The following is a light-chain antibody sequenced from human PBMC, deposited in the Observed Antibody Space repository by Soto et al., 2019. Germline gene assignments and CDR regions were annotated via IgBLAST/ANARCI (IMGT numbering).Light chain of an antibody. V-gene: IGKV1-5*03. CDR3: QQYNGYSLP. CDR1: QSISSW. CDR2: KAS. Sequence: DIQMTQSPSTLSASVGDRVTITCRASQSISSWLAWYQQKPGKAPKLLIYKASSLESGVPSRFSGSCSGKEFTLTISSLQPDDFTTYYGQQYNGYSLPFGQGTRLEIK. J-gene: IGKJ5*01.